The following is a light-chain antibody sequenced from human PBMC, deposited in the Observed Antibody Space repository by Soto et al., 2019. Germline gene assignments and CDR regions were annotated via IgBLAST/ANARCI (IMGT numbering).Light chain of an antibody. V-gene: IGLV2-14*01. CDR1: SSDVGGYNY. J-gene: IGLJ3*02. CDR3: SSYTSSSTLDWV. CDR2: DVS. Sequence: QSALTQPASVSGSPGQSITISCTGTSSDVGGYNYVSWYQQHPGKAPKLLIYDVSNRPSGVSNRLSGSKSGNTASLTISGVQAEDEADYYCSSYTSSSTLDWVFGGGTQLTVL.